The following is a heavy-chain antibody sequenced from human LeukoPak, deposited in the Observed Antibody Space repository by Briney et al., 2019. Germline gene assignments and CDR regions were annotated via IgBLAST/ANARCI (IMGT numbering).Heavy chain of an antibody. CDR2: ISDDGSYT. D-gene: IGHD3-3*01. J-gene: IGHJ4*02. CDR3: AEDITGTPGN. CDR1: GSSFSSYA. V-gene: IGHV3-30*18. Sequence: GRSLRLSCAATGSSFSSYALHWGRQAPGKGLEWVAVISDDGSYTSYGASVKGRFTISRDNSKNTLYLQMNSLRAEDTAVYYCAEDITGTPGNWGQGTLVTVSS.